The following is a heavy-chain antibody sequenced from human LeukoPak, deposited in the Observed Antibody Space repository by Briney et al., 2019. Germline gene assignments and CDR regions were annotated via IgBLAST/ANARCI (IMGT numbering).Heavy chain of an antibody. CDR3: ARNRYGSSLDAFDI. Sequence: GGSLRLSCAASGFTFSSYSMNWVRQAPGKGLEWVSSISSSSTYLYYADSVKGRFTISRDNAKNSLHLQMNSLRAEDTAVYYCARNRYGSSLDAFDIWGQGTVVTVSS. CDR2: ISSSSTYL. V-gene: IGHV3-21*01. J-gene: IGHJ3*02. CDR1: GFTFSSYS. D-gene: IGHD6-13*01.